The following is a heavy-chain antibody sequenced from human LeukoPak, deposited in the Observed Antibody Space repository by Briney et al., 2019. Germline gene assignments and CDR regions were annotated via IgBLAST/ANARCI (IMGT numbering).Heavy chain of an antibody. V-gene: IGHV3-23*01. CDR2: ISGSGGST. CDR1: GFTFSSYA. Sequence: PGGSLRLSCAASGFTFSSYAMSWVRQAPGKGLEWVSAISGSGGSTYYADSVKGRFTISRDNSKNTLYLQMNSLRAEDTAVYYCAKDKVRGVIRPNAFDIWGQGTMVTVSS. J-gene: IGHJ3*02. CDR3: AKDKVRGVIRPNAFDI. D-gene: IGHD3-10*01.